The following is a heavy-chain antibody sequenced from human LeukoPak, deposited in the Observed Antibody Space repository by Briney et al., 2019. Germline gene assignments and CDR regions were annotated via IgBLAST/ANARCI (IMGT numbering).Heavy chain of an antibody. Sequence: GASVKVSCKASGYTFSNYGISWVRQAPGHGLEWVGWISAYTGKTNYAQKVQGRVTMTTDTSTSTAYMDLRSLRSDDTAVYYCAREKYTYGRGFYFDYWGQGTLVTVSS. D-gene: IGHD5-18*01. V-gene: IGHV1-18*01. CDR2: ISAYTGKT. CDR1: GYTFSNYG. J-gene: IGHJ4*02. CDR3: AREKYTYGRGFYFDY.